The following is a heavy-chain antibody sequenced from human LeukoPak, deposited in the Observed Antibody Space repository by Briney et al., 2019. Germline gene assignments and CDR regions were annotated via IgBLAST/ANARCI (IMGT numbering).Heavy chain of an antibody. J-gene: IGHJ3*01. V-gene: IGHV3-30-3*01. Sequence: GGSLRLSCAASGFTFSSYAMHWVRQAPGKGLEWVAVISYDGSNKYYADSVKGRFTISRDNSKNTLYLQMNSLRAEDTAVYYCARRGTPNAFDLWGQGTMVTVSS. CDR3: ARRGTPNAFDL. CDR2: ISYDGSNK. D-gene: IGHD3-16*01. CDR1: GFTFSSYA.